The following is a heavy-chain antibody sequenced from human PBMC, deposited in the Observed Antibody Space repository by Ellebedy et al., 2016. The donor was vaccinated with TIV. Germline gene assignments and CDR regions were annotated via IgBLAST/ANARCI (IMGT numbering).Heavy chain of an antibody. Sequence: ASVKVSCXASGYTFTSYGISWVRQAPGQGLEWMGWISAYNGNTNYAQKLQGRVTMTTDTSTSTAYMELRSLRSDDTAVYYCARGHSSSWAVLDRANYYGMDVWGQGTTVTVSS. V-gene: IGHV1-18*01. CDR1: GYTFTSYG. D-gene: IGHD6-13*01. CDR2: ISAYNGNT. CDR3: ARGHSSSWAVLDRANYYGMDV. J-gene: IGHJ6*02.